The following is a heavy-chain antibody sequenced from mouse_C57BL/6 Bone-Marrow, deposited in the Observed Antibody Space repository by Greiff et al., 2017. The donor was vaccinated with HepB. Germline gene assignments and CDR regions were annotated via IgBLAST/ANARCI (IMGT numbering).Heavy chain of an antibody. CDR1: GFTFSSYA. Sequence: EVKLVESGGGLVKPGGSLKLSCAASGFTFSSYAMSWVRQTPEKRLEWVATISDGGSYTYYPDNVKGRFTFSRDNARNNLYLQMSHLKSEDTAMYYCARDRGFPLFAYWGQGTLVTVSA. D-gene: IGHD3-3*01. J-gene: IGHJ3*01. V-gene: IGHV5-4*01. CDR2: ISDGGSYT. CDR3: ARDRGFPLFAY.